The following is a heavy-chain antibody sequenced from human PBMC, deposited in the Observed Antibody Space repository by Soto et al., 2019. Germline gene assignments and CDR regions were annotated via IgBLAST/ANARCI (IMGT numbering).Heavy chain of an antibody. V-gene: IGHV1-69*02. CDR1: GGTFSSYT. CDR3: ASAILNYGGNNRFD. D-gene: IGHD4-17*01. Sequence: QVQLVQSGAEVKKPGSSVKVSCKASGGTFSSYTISWVRQAPGQGLEWMGRIIPILGIANYAQKFQGRVTITADKSTSTAYMELSSLRSEDTAVYYCASAILNYGGNNRFDWGQGTLVTVSS. CDR2: IIPILGIA. J-gene: IGHJ4*02.